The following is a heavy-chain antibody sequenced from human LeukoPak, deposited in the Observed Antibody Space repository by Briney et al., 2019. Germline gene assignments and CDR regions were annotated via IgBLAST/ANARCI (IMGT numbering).Heavy chain of an antibody. V-gene: IGHV1-46*01. Sequence: GASVKVSCKASGYTFTSYYMHWVRQAPGQGLEWMGRISPNGGSTSYAQKFQGRVTMTRHTSTSTVYMELSSLRSEDTAVYYCARAADGSGYFSRCFDHWGQGALVTVSS. CDR1: GYTFTSYY. J-gene: IGHJ4*02. CDR2: ISPNGGST. CDR3: ARAADGSGYFSRCFDH. D-gene: IGHD3-22*01.